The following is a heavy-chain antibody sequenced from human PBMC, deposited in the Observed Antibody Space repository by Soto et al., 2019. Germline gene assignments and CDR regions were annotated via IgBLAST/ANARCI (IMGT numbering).Heavy chain of an antibody. CDR2: ISGSGGST. CDR1: GFTFSSYA. Sequence: GGSLRLSCAASGFTFSSYAMSWVRQAPGKGLEWVSAISGSGGSTYYADSVKGRFTISRDNSKNTLYLQMNSLRAEDTAVYYCAKAGSSSSTYNWSDPWGQGTLVTVSS. CDR3: AKAGSSSSTYNWSDP. V-gene: IGHV3-23*01. D-gene: IGHD6-6*01. J-gene: IGHJ5*02.